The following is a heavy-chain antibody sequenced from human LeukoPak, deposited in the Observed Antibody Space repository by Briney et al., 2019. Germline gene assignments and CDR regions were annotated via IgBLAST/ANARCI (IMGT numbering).Heavy chain of an antibody. J-gene: IGHJ4*02. CDR1: GGSISSYY. CDR2: IYYSGST. CDR3: ARDVGWDGTWPY. V-gene: IGHV4-59*12. D-gene: IGHD6-19*01. Sequence: SETLSLTCTVAGGSISSYYWSWIRQPPGKGLEWIGYIYYSGSTNYNPSLKSRVTISVDTSKNQFSLKLSSVTAADTAVYYCARDVGWDGTWPYWGQGTLVTVSS.